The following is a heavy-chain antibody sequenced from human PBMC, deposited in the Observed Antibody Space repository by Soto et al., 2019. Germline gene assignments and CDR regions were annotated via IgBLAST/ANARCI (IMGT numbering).Heavy chain of an antibody. Sequence: SGPTLVNPTETLTLTCTVSGFSLSNARMCVSWIRQPPGKALEWLAHIFSNDEKSYSTSLKSRLTISKDTSKSQVVLTMTNMDPVDTATYYCARMVHDPLYCSSTSCYEHYYYGMDVWGQGTTVTVSS. CDR2: IFSNDEK. CDR3: ARMVHDPLYCSSTSCYEHYYYGMDV. J-gene: IGHJ6*02. D-gene: IGHD2-2*01. V-gene: IGHV2-26*01. CDR1: GFSLSNARMC.